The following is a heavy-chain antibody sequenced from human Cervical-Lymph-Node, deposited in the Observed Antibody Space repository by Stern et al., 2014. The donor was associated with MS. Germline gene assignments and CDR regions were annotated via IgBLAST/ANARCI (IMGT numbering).Heavy chain of an antibody. CDR2: ISGNGAST. V-gene: IGHV3-21*01. Sequence: EDQLVESGGGLVKPGGSLRLSCAASGFTFEIYSMNWVRQAPGKGLEWVSFISGNGASTHCTDSVKGRFIISRDNVKNSLSLQMSSLRAEDTGVYYCARAVIVEATDLPFGHWGQGTVVTVSS. CDR3: ARAVIVEATDLPFGH. CDR1: GFTFEIYS. J-gene: IGHJ4*02. D-gene: IGHD1-26*01.